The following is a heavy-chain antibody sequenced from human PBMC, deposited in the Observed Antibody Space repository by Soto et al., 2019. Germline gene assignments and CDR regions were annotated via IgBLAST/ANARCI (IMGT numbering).Heavy chain of an antibody. CDR2: IYYSGST. CDR1: GGSISTYY. D-gene: IGHD6-19*01. J-gene: IGHJ6*02. CDR3: ASDRSSGWDQGYGMDV. V-gene: IGHV4-59*01. Sequence: PSETLSLTCTVSGGSISTYYWSWIRQPPGKGLEWIGYIYYSGSTSYNPSLKSRVTISVDTSKNQFSLKLRSVTAADTAMYYCASDRSSGWDQGYGMDVWGQGTTVTVSS.